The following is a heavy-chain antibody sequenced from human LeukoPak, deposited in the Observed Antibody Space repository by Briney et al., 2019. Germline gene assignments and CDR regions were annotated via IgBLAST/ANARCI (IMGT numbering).Heavy chain of an antibody. Sequence: QPGGSLRLSCAASGFTFSSYSMNWVRQAPGKGLEWVSYISSSSSTIYYADSVKGRFTISRDNAKNSLYLQMNSLRAEDTAVYYCARVSTVVTRGSFDYWGQGTLVTVSS. CDR2: ISSSSSTI. J-gene: IGHJ4*02. D-gene: IGHD4-23*01. CDR1: GFTFSSYS. V-gene: IGHV3-48*01. CDR3: ARVSTVVTRGSFDY.